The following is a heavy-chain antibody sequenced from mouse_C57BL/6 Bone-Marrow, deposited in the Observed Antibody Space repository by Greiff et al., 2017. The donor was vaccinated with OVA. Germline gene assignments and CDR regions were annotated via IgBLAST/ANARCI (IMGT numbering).Heavy chain of an antibody. CDR2: IYPGDGDT. Sequence: VKLMESGPELVKPGASVKISCKASGYAFSSSWMNWVKQRPGKGLGWIGRIYPGDGDTNYNGKFKGKATLTADKSSSTAYMQLSSLTSEDSAVYFCARWGDFTTVVGDFDYWGQGTTLTVSS. J-gene: IGHJ2*01. CDR1: GYAFSSSW. CDR3: ARWGDFTTVVGDFDY. V-gene: IGHV1-82*01. D-gene: IGHD1-1*01.